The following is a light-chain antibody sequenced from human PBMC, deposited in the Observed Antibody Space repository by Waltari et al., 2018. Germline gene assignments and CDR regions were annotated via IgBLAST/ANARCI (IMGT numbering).Light chain of an antibody. J-gene: IGKJ4*01. Sequence: DIQMTQSPSTLSASVGDRVTITCRASQSISSWLAWYQQKPGKAPKLLIYKASSLESGVPSRFSGSGSGTEFTLTISSLQPDDFATYYCQQYNSYALTFGGGTRVEIK. CDR3: QQYNSYALT. V-gene: IGKV1-5*03. CDR2: KAS. CDR1: QSISSW.